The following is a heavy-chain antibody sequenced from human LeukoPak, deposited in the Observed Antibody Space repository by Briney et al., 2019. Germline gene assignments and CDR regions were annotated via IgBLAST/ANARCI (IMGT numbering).Heavy chain of an antibody. J-gene: IGHJ4*02. V-gene: IGHV2-5*02. CDR3: AHGGSSGYDFHFDY. CDR2: IYWDDDK. CDR1: GFSLTTRGVG. Sequence: SGPTLVKPTQTLTLTCTFSGFSLTTRGVGVGWIRQSPGKALEWLALIYWDDDKRYSPSLKSRLTITKDTSKNQVDLTMINMDPVDTATYYCAHGGSSGYDFHFDYWGQGTLVTVSS. D-gene: IGHD5-12*01.